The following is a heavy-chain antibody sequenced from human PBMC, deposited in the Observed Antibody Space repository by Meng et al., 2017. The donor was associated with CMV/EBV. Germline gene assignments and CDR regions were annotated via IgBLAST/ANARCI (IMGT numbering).Heavy chain of an antibody. D-gene: IGHD3-3*01. J-gene: IGHJ4*02. CDR2: IYHNGST. Sequence: SETLSLTCTVSGYSISSGYYWGWIRQPPGKGLEWIGSIYHNGSTNYNPSLKSRVTISVDTSKNQFSLKLSSVTAADTAVYYYARLRVVLSFDYGGQGTLVTVSS. CDR3: ARLRVVLSFDY. V-gene: IGHV4-38-2*02. CDR1: GYSISSGYY.